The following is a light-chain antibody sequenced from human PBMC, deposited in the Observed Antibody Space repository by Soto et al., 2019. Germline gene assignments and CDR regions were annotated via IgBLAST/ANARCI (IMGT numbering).Light chain of an antibody. V-gene: IGKV1-5*01. CDR2: DAS. CDR1: QSISSW. Sequence: DILMKQSPSTVSAYVGDRVTITCRASQSISSWLAWYQQKPGKAPKLLIYDASSLGSGVPSRFSGSGSGTEFTLTISSLQPDDFATYYCQQYNSYPWTFGQGTKVDIK. J-gene: IGKJ1*01. CDR3: QQYNSYPWT.